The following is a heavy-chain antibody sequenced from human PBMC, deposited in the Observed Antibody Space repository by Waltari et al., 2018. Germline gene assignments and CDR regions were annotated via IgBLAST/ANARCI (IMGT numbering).Heavy chain of an antibody. D-gene: IGHD6-19*01. V-gene: IGHV1-58*02. J-gene: IGHJ6*02. CDR1: GFTFTSSA. CDR2: IGVGSGNT. CDR3: AATLIAVAGTGYYGMDV. Sequence: QMQLVQSGPEVKKPGTSVKVSCKASGFTFTSSAMQWVRQARGQRLEWIGWIGVGSGNTNYAQKFQERVTITRDMSTSTAYMELSSLRSEDTAVYYCAATLIAVAGTGYYGMDVWGQGTTVTVSS.